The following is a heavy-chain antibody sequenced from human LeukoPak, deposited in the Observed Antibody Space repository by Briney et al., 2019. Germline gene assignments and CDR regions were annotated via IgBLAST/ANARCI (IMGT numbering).Heavy chain of an antibody. D-gene: IGHD6-13*01. J-gene: IGHJ4*02. CDR1: GFTFSSYS. V-gene: IGHV3-21*01. Sequence: GWSLRLSCAASGFTFSSYSMNWVRQAPGKGLEWVSSISSSSSYIYYADSVKGRFTISRDNAKNSLYLQMNSLRAEDTAVYYCARDTDSRNWNGLFDHWGQGTLVTVSS. CDR2: ISSSSSYI. CDR3: ARDTDSRNWNGLFDH.